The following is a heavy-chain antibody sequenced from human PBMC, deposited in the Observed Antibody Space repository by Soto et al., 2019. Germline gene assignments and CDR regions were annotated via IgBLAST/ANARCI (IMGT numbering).Heavy chain of an antibody. Sequence: GGSLRLSCTASGFTFSDHYMDWVRQAPGRGLEWVGRTRNEANSYTTEYAASVKGRFTISRDDSKNSLYLQMNSLKTEDTAVYYCARVFLSPYRSAWHFDYWGQGTRVTVSS. V-gene: IGHV3-72*01. D-gene: IGHD6-19*01. CDR2: TRNEANSYTT. J-gene: IGHJ4*02. CDR1: GFTFSDHY. CDR3: ARVFLSPYRSAWHFDY.